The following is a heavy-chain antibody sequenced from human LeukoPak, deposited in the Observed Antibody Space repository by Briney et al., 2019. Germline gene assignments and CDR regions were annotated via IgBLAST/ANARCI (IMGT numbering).Heavy chain of an antibody. V-gene: IGHV1-69*01. D-gene: IGHD6-13*01. CDR3: ARGTRWREAAAEQYGGPYFDY. CDR2: IIPIFGTA. J-gene: IGHJ4*02. CDR1: GGTFSSYA. Sequence: SVKVSCKASGGTFSSYAISWVRQAPGQGLKWMGGIIPIFGTANYAQKFQGRVTITADESTSTAYMELSSLRSEDTAVYYCARGTRWREAAAEQYGGPYFDYWGQGTLVTVSS.